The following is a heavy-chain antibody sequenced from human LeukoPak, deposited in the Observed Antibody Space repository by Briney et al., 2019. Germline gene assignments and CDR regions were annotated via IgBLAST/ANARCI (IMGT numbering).Heavy chain of an antibody. CDR3: ARRRGGSYSDRGYYMDV. Sequence: LSLTCAVYGGSFSAYYWTWIRQAPGKGLEWVSYISSSGSTIYYADSVKGRFTISRDNAKNSLYLQMNSLRAEDTAVYYCARRRGGSYSDRGYYMDVWGKGTTVTISS. J-gene: IGHJ6*03. D-gene: IGHD1-26*01. V-gene: IGHV3-11*01. CDR1: GGSFSAYY. CDR2: ISSSGSTI.